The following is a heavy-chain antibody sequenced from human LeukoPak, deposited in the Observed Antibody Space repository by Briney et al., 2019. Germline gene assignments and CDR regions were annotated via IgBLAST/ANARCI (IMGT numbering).Heavy chain of an antibody. CDR2: IRSKAYGGTT. Sequence: GGSLRLSCTASGFTFGDYAMSWVRQAPGKGREGVGFIRSKAYGGTTEYAASVKGRFTISRDNAKNSLYLQMNSLRAEDTAVYYCARDPYYDFWSGSDAFDIWGQGTMVTVSS. CDR3: ARDPYYDFWSGSDAFDI. V-gene: IGHV3-49*04. CDR1: GFTFGDYA. D-gene: IGHD3-3*01. J-gene: IGHJ3*02.